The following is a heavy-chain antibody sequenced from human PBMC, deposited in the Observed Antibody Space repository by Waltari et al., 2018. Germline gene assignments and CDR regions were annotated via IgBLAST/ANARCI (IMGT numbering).Heavy chain of an antibody. CDR3: ARGPTFDY. CDR1: GGSFSCYY. CDR2: INHSGST. V-gene: IGHV4-34*01. J-gene: IGHJ4*02. Sequence: HVQLQQWGAGLLKPSETLSLTCSVYGGSFSCYYWTWIRQPPGKGLEWIGEINHSGSTNYNPSLKSRVTISVDTSKNQFSLKLSSVTAADTAVYYCARGPTFDYWGQGTLVTVSS.